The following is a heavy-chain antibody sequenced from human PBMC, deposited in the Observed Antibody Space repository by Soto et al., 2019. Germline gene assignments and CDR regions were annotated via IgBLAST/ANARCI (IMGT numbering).Heavy chain of an antibody. J-gene: IGHJ6*02. Sequence: PSETLSFTCAVSGGSISSSNWWSWVRQPPGKGLEWIGEIYHSGSTNYNPSLKSRVTISVDKSKNQFSLKPSSVTAADTAVYYCERLRITMVRGARGYYYYGMDVWGQGTTVTVSS. V-gene: IGHV4-4*02. CDR1: GGSISSSNW. CDR3: ERLRITMVRGARGYYYYGMDV. CDR2: IYHSGST. D-gene: IGHD3-10*01.